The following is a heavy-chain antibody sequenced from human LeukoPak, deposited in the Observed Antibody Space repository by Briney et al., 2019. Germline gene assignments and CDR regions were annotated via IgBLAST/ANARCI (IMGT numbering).Heavy chain of an antibody. CDR3: ARVPIPNYYDSSGYVDY. CDR2: ISGNGGST. CDR1: GFIFSSYA. V-gene: IGHV3-23*01. J-gene: IGHJ4*02. Sequence: PGGFLRLSCAASGFIFSSYAMSWVRQAPGKGLEWVSAISGNGGSTYYADSVKGRFTISRDNSKNTLYLQMNSLRAEDTAVYYCARVPIPNYYDSSGYVDYWGQGTLVTVSS. D-gene: IGHD3-22*01.